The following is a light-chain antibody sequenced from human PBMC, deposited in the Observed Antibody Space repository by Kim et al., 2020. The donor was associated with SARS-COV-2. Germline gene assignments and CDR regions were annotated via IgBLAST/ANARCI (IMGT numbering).Light chain of an antibody. CDR3: QQYNNWPLT. Sequence: SGSPGGRATLSCRASQSVSSYLAWYQQKPGQAPGLLIYGASTRATGVPARFSGSGSGTEFTLTISSLQSEDFAVYYCQQYNNWPLTFGGGTKVEI. J-gene: IGKJ4*01. CDR1: QSVSSY. V-gene: IGKV3-15*01. CDR2: GAS.